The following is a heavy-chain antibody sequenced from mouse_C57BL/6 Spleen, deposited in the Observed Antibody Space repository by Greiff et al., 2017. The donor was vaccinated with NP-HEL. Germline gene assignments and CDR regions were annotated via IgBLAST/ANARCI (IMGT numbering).Heavy chain of an antibody. CDR1: GYSITSGYY. D-gene: IGHD2-3*01. V-gene: IGHV3-6*01. CDR2: ISYDGSN. CDR3: ANDGYYFDY. Sequence: DVQLQESGPGLVKPSQSLSLTCSVTGYSITSGYYWNWIRQFPGNKLEWMGYISYDGSNNYNPSLKNRISITHDTSKNQFFLKLNSVTTEDTATYYCANDGYYFDYWGQGTTLTVSS. J-gene: IGHJ2*01.